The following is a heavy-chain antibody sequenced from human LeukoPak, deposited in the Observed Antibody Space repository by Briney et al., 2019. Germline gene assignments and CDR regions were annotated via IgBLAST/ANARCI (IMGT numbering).Heavy chain of an antibody. V-gene: IGHV4-59*01. CDR2: IYYSGST. CDR3: ARGRSWFDL. J-gene: IGHJ5*02. CDR1: GGSISSYY. Sequence: PSETLSLTXTVSGGSISSYYWSWIRQPPGKGLEWIGYIYYSGSTNYNPSLKSRGTISVDTSKNQYSLKLSSVTAADTAVYSCARGRSWFDLWGQGPLVTVSS.